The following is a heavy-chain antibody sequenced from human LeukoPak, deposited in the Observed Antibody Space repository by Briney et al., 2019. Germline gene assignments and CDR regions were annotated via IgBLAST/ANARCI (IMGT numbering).Heavy chain of an antibody. CDR2: MYYSGST. CDR1: GGSISSYY. D-gene: IGHD5-24*01. V-gene: IGHV4-59*01. Sequence: NPSETLSLTCTVSGGSISSYYWSWIRQPPGKGLEWIGYMYYSGSTKYNPSLKSRVTISVDTSKNQFSLNLNSVTAADTAVYYCARDLRDGYNSLGYWGQGTLVTVSS. CDR3: ARDLRDGYNSLGY. J-gene: IGHJ4*02.